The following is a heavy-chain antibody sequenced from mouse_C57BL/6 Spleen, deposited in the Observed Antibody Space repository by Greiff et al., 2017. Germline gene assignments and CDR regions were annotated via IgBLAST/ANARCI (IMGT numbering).Heavy chain of an antibody. V-gene: IGHV5-4*01. CDR2: ISDGGSYT. CDR3: AREGLRVQYDMDY. CDR1: GFTFSSYA. Sequence: EVMLVESGGGLVKPGGSLKLSCAASGFTFSSYAMSWVRQTPEKRLEWVATISDGGSYTYYPDNVKGRFTISRDNAKNNLYLQMSHLKSEDTAMYYCAREGLRVQYDMDYWGKGTSVTVSS. D-gene: IGHD2-2*01. J-gene: IGHJ4*01.